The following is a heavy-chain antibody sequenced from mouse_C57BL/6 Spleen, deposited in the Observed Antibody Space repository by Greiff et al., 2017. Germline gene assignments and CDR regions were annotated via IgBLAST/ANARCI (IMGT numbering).Heavy chain of an antibody. J-gene: IGHJ3*01. Sequence: QVQLQQSGAELVRPGSSVKLSCKASGYTFTSYWMDWVKQRPGQGLEWIGNIYPSDSETHYNQKFKDKATLTVDKSSSTAYMQLSSLTSEDSAVYYCASEGLRRGFAYWGQGTLVTVSA. CDR1: GYTFTSYW. CDR3: ASEGLRRGFAY. CDR2: IYPSDSET. V-gene: IGHV1-61*01. D-gene: IGHD2-4*01.